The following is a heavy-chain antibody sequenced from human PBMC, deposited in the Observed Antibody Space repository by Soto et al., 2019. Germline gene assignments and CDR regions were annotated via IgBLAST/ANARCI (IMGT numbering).Heavy chain of an antibody. CDR3: ARDRGIYSSSEFDY. V-gene: IGHV3-21*01. D-gene: IGHD6-6*01. Sequence: GGSLRLSCAASGFTFSSYSMNWVRQAPGKGLEWVSSISSSSSYIYYADSVKGRFTISRDNAKNSLYLQMNSLRAEDTAVYYCARDRGIYSSSEFDYWGQGTLVTVSA. J-gene: IGHJ4*02. CDR1: GFTFSSYS. CDR2: ISSSSSYI.